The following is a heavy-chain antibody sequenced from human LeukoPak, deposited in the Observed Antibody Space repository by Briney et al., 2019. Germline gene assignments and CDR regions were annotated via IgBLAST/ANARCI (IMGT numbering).Heavy chain of an antibody. CDR3: ARGRRGCSSTSCYNGEFDY. CDR2: ISSSSYI. D-gene: IGHD2-2*02. Sequence: GGSLRLSCAASGFTFSSYSMNWVRQAPGKGLEWVSSISSSSYIYYADSVKGRFTISRDNAKNSLYLQMNSLRAEDTAVYYCARGRRGCSSTSCYNGEFDYWGRGTLVTVSS. J-gene: IGHJ4*02. V-gene: IGHV3-21*01. CDR1: GFTFSSYS.